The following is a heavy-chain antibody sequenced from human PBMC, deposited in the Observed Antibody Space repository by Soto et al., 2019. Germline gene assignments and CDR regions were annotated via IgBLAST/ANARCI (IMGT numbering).Heavy chain of an antibody. V-gene: IGHV3-30-3*01. CDR1: GSTFSSYA. Sequence: RLSCAASGSTFSSYAMHWVRQAPGKGLEWVAVISYDGSNKYYADSVKGRFTISRDNSKNTLYLQMNSLRAEDTAVYYCASLDYNDSSGPLIDYWGQGTLVSVSS. CDR2: ISYDGSNK. D-gene: IGHD3-22*01. CDR3: ASLDYNDSSGPLIDY. J-gene: IGHJ4*02.